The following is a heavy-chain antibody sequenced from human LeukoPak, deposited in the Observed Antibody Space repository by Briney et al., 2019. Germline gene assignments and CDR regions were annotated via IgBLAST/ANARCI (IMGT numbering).Heavy chain of an antibody. Sequence: PSETLSLTCAVYGGSFSGYYWSWIRQPPGKGLEWIGEINHSGSTNYNPSLKSRVTISVDTSKNQFSLKLSSVTAADTAVYYCARQAGFRYSSGWYLYWGQGTLVTVSS. CDR2: INHSGST. D-gene: IGHD6-19*01. CDR1: GGSFSGYY. CDR3: ARQAGFRYSSGWYLY. V-gene: IGHV4-34*01. J-gene: IGHJ4*02.